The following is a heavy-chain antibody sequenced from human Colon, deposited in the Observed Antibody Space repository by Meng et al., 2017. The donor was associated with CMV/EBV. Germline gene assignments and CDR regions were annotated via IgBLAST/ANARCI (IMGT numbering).Heavy chain of an antibody. D-gene: IGHD2-15*01. CDR3: AILAVAAAGNAFDI. Sequence: GESLKISCAASRFTFNTYWMSWVRQAPGKGLEWVSLIRDTGARTYYADSVKGRFTISRDNSKNALFLEMNSLRAEDTAVYYCAILAVAAAGNAFDIWGQGTMVTVSS. V-gene: IGHV3-23*01. CDR2: IRDTGART. CDR1: RFTFNTYW. J-gene: IGHJ3*02.